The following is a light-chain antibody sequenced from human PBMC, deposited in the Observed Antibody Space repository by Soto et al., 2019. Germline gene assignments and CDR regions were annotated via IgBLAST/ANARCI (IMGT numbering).Light chain of an antibody. J-gene: IGLJ1*01. CDR2: EGI. CDR1: SSDIGTYNL. CDR3: CSYAGSGTDNYV. V-gene: IGLV2-23*01. Sequence: QSALTQPASVPGSPGQSITISCTGTSSDIGTYNLVSWYQHYPGKAPKLMIYEGIKRPSGVSNRFSGSKSGNTAFLTISGLQAEDEADYYCCSYAGSGTDNYVFGSGTKVTVL.